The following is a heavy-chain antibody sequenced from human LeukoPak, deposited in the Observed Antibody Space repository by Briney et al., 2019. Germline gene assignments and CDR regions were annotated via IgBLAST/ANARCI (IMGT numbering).Heavy chain of an antibody. Sequence: ASVKVSCKASGYTFTGYYMHWVRQAPGQGLEWMGWINPNSGGTNYAQKFQGRVTMTRDTSISTAYMELSRLRSDDTAVYYCARMYREYYYGSSSAYYYMDVWGKGTTVTVSS. J-gene: IGHJ6*03. CDR2: INPNSGGT. CDR3: ARMYREYYYGSSSAYYYMDV. D-gene: IGHD3-22*01. V-gene: IGHV1-2*02. CDR1: GYTFTGYY.